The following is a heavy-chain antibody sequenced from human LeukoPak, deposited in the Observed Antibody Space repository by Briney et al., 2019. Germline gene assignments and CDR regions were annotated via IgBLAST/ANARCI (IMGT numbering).Heavy chain of an antibody. Sequence: GGSLRLSCKASGFSIHQSSMSWVRQAPVKGLEWVASIRPDGSAVFYVDSVKGRFTFSRDNAKNSQDLQMNSLRAEDTALYYCAKFGLPYSIDLWGQGTMVTVSS. J-gene: IGHJ3*01. CDR3: AKFGLPYSIDL. CDR1: GFSIHQSS. V-gene: IGHV3-7*01. CDR2: IRPDGSAV. D-gene: IGHD3/OR15-3a*01.